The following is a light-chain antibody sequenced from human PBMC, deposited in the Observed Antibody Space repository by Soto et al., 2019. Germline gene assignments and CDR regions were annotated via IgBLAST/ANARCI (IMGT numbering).Light chain of an antibody. Sequence: EIVMTQSPATLSVSPGERATLSCRASQSVSANLAWYQQNPGQAPRLLIYGASTRATGIPARFSGSGSGTEFTLTISSLQSEDFAEYHCQQYNNWPQTFGRGTKVDIK. CDR1: QSVSAN. V-gene: IGKV3-15*01. CDR2: GAS. CDR3: QQYNNWPQT. J-gene: IGKJ1*01.